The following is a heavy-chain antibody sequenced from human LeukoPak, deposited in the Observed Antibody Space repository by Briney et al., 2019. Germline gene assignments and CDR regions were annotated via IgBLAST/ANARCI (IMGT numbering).Heavy chain of an antibody. V-gene: IGHV1-69*13. CDR2: IIPIFGTA. CDR3: AESKYSYGAFLDY. J-gene: IGHJ4*02. Sequence: ASVKVSCKASGGTFSSYAISWVRQAPGQGLEWMGGIIPIFGTANYAQKFQGRVTITADESTSTAYMELSSLRSEDTAVYYCAESKYSYGAFLDYWGQGTLVTVSS. CDR1: GGTFSSYA. D-gene: IGHD5-18*01.